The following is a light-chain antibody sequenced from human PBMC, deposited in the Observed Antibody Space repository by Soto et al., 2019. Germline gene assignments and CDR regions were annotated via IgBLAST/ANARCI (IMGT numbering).Light chain of an antibody. CDR1: QRVSSGY. CDR2: GAS. J-gene: IGKJ1*01. CDR3: QQYASSPPWT. V-gene: IGKV3-20*01. Sequence: EILLTQSPGTLSLSPGVRATLSCRASQRVSSGYLGWYQQRPGQAPRLLLYGASNRAAGIPDRFSGRGSETDFTLTISRLEPEDFAVYYCQQYASSPPWTFDQGTMVEIK.